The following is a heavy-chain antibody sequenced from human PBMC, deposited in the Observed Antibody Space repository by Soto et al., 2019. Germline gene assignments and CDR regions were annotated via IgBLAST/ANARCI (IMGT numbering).Heavy chain of an antibody. D-gene: IGHD3-16*01. CDR1: GFTFSSYA. J-gene: IGHJ1*01. V-gene: IGHV3-23*01. CDR3: AKDVRGTWDFQH. Sequence: GGSLRLSCTASGFTFSSYAMSWVRQAPGKGLEWVSAISGSGGSTYYADSVKGRFTISRDNSKNTLYLQMNSLRAEDTAVYYCAKDVRGTWDFQHWGQGTLVTVSS. CDR2: ISGSGGST.